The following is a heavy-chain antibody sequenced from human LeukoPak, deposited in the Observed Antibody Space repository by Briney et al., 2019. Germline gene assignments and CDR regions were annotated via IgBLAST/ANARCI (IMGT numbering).Heavy chain of an antibody. CDR3: ATDQWEGDF. CDR2: IKTILDGGRT. D-gene: IGHD1-26*01. J-gene: IGHJ4*02. CDR1: GFTFSNAY. Sequence: GGSLRLSCVASGFTFSNAYMSWVRQAPGKGLEWVGRIKTILDGGRTDYAAPVKGRFTISRDDSKNTLYLQMKSLETEDTAIYYCATDQWEGDFWGQGTLVAVSS. V-gene: IGHV3-15*01.